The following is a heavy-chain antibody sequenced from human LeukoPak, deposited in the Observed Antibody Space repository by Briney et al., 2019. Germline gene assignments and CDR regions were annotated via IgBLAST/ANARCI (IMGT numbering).Heavy chain of an antibody. CDR1: GFPFSGYG. D-gene: IGHD3-3*01. V-gene: IGHV3-23*01. Sequence: GGSLRLSCAASGFPFSGYGMHWVRQAPGKGLEWVSAISGSGGSTYYADSVKGRFTISRDNSKNTLYLQMNSLRAEDTAVYYCAKLDQYDFWSGYYAYYFDYWGQGTLVTVSS. CDR2: ISGSGGST. J-gene: IGHJ4*02. CDR3: AKLDQYDFWSGYYAYYFDY.